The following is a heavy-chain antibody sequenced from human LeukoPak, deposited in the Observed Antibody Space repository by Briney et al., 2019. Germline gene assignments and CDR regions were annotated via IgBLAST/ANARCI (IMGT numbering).Heavy chain of an antibody. CDR3: ARAEVAAAGRVWSVDY. CDR1: GGSISSSNW. D-gene: IGHD6-13*01. V-gene: IGHV4-4*03. Sequence: PPGTLSLTCAVSGGSISSSNWWSWVRQPPGKGLEWIGEIYHSGSTNYNPSLKSRVTISVDKSKNQFSLKLSSVTAADTAVYYCARAEVAAAGRVWSVDYWGQGTLVTVSP. J-gene: IGHJ4*02. CDR2: IYHSGST.